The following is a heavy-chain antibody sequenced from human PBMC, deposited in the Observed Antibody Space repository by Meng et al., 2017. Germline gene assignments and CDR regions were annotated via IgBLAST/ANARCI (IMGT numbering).Heavy chain of an antibody. CDR3: ARDTNYDILTYFPPFDY. CDR1: GFTFTSSA. D-gene: IGHD3-9*01. Sequence: SVKVSCKASGFTFTSSAVQWVRQARGQRLEWIGWIVVGSGNTNYAQKFQERVTITRDMSTSTAYMELSSLRSEDTAVYYCARDTNYDILTYFPPFDYWGQGTLVTVSS. J-gene: IGHJ4*02. CDR2: IVVGSGNT. V-gene: IGHV1-58*01.